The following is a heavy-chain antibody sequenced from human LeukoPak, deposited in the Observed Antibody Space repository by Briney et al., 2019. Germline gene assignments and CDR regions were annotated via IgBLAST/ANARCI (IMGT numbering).Heavy chain of an antibody. Sequence: SSETLSLTCTVSGGSISSSSYYWGWIRQPPGKGLEWIGSIYYSGSTYYNPSLKSRVTISVDTSKNQFSLKLSSVTAADTAVYYCARDPRPGVLDWGQGTLVTVSS. CDR1: GGSISSSSYY. CDR2: IYYSGST. D-gene: IGHD2-8*02. CDR3: ARDPRPGVLD. J-gene: IGHJ4*02. V-gene: IGHV4-39*07.